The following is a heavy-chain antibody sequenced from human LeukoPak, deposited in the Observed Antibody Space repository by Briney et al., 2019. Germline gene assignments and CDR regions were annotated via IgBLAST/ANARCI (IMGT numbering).Heavy chain of an antibody. V-gene: IGHV1-8*01. D-gene: IGHD1-14*01. J-gene: IGHJ6*03. Sequence: ASVKVSCKASGYTFTSYDINWVRQATGQGLEWMGWMNPNSGNTGYAQKFQGRVTMTRNTSISTAYMELSSLRSEDTAVYHCARGGEAKPYYYYCYMDVWGKGTTVTVSS. CDR3: ARGGEAKPYYYYCYMDV. CDR2: MNPNSGNT. CDR1: GYTFTSYD.